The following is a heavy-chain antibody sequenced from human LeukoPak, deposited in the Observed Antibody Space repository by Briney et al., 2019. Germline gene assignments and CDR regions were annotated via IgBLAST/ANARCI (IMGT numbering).Heavy chain of an antibody. J-gene: IGHJ4*02. D-gene: IGHD2-15*01. CDR3: ARDQLYCSGGYCYKDY. Sequence: QPGGSLRLSCAASGFTFDDYTMHWVRQTPGKGLVWVSRISEDGSSTSYADSVKGRFTISRDNAKNMLYLQLNSLRVEDTAVYYCARDQLYCSGGYCYKDYWGQGTLVTVSS. CDR2: ISEDGSST. V-gene: IGHV3-74*01. CDR1: GFTFDDYT.